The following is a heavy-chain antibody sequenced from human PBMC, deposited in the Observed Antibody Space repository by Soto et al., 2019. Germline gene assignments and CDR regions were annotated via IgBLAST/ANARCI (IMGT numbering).Heavy chain of an antibody. V-gene: IGHV1-18*01. CDR2: ISAYNGNT. J-gene: IGHJ4*02. Sequence: QVQLVQSGAEVKKPGASVKVSCKASGYTFTSYGISWVRQAPGQGLEWMGWISAYNGNTNNAQKLQGRITMTTDTATSTAYMGLRSQRSDDTAVYFCASDLSGNPGYWGQGTLVTVSS. D-gene: IGHD2-15*01. CDR1: GYTFTSYG. CDR3: ASDLSGNPGY.